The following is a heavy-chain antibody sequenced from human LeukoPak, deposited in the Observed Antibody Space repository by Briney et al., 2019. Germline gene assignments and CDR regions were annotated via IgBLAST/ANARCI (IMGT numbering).Heavy chain of an antibody. CDR1: GFTFSSRDW. J-gene: IGHJ3*02. V-gene: IGHV3-7*01. Sequence: PGGSLRLSCVASGFTFSSRDWMTWVRQAPGKGLEWVANIKQDGSEKNYVDSVKGRFTISRDNAKNSVDLQMNSLRVEDTAVYYCARSRVPHDAFDIWGQGTMVTVSS. CDR3: ARSRVPHDAFDI. CDR2: IKQDGSEK.